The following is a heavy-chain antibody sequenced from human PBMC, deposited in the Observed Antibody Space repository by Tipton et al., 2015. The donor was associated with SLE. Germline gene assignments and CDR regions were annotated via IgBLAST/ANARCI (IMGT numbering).Heavy chain of an antibody. D-gene: IGHD4-17*01. J-gene: IGHJ6*02. Sequence: SLRLSCAASGFTFSSYGMHWVRPAPGKGLEWVAFIRYDGSNKYYADSVKGRFTISRDNSKNTLYLQMNSLRAGDTAVYYCAKPLITTVTTGYYGMDVWGQGTTVTVSS. CDR1: GFTFSSYG. V-gene: IGHV3-30*02. CDR3: AKPLITTVTTGYYGMDV. CDR2: IRYDGSNK.